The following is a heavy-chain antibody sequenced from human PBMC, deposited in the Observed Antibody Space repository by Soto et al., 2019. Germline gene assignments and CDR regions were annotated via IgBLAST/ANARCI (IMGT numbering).Heavy chain of an antibody. CDR1: GFTFSDYY. J-gene: IGHJ3*02. CDR3: ARAMASYDAFDI. D-gene: IGHD1-26*01. V-gene: IGHV3-11*01. CDR2: IRHSGNTI. Sequence: QVQLVESGGGLVKPGGSLRLSCAASGFTFSDYYMSWVRQAPGKGLEWISYIRHSGNTIYYADSVKGRFTISRDNAKNSLYLQMNSLRAEGTAVYYCARAMASYDAFDIWGQGTMVTVSS.